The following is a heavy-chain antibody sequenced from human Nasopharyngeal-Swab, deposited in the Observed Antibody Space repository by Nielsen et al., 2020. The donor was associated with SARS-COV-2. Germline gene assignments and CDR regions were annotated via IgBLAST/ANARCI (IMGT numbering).Heavy chain of an antibody. J-gene: IGHJ5*02. CDR1: GFTVSSNY. V-gene: IGHV3-66*01. Sequence: GESLKISCAASGFTVSSNYMSWVRQAPGKGLEWVSVIYSGGSTYYADSVKGRFTISRDNSKNTLYLQMNSLRAEDTAVYYCAREPIAAAGTGWFDPWGQGTLVTVSS. CDR3: AREPIAAAGTGWFDP. D-gene: IGHD6-13*01. CDR2: IYSGGST.